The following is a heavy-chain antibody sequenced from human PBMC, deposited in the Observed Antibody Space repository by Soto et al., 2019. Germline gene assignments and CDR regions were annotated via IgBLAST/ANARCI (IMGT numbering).Heavy chain of an antibody. CDR2: IYDSGST. CDR3: ARAPVLYYFDY. Sequence: QVQLQESGPGLVKPSETLSLTCTVSGGSISSYYWSWIRQPPGKELEWIGYIYDSGSTSYNPSLKSRVTILLDTSKTQFSLKLCSVTAADTAVYYCARAPVLYYFDYWGQGTLVTVSS. J-gene: IGHJ4*02. D-gene: IGHD3-10*02. CDR1: GGSISSYY. V-gene: IGHV4-59*01.